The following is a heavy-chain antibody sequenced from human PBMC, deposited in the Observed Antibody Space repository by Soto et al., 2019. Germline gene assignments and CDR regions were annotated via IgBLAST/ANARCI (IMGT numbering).Heavy chain of an antibody. CDR1: GYTFTSYD. CDR3: ARANEITFGGVIARYYYYMEV. CDR2: MNPNSGNT. Sequence: ASVKVSFKASGYTFTSYDINWVRQATGQGLEWMGWMNPNSGNTGYAQKFQGRVTMTRNTSISTAYMELSSLRSEDTAVYYCARANEITFGGVIARYYYYMEVWGKGTTVTVSS. J-gene: IGHJ6*03. V-gene: IGHV1-8*01. D-gene: IGHD3-16*02.